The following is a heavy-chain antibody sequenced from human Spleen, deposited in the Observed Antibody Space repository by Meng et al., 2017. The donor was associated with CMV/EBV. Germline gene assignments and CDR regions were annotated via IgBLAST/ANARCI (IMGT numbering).Heavy chain of an antibody. J-gene: IGHJ4*02. CDR1: GFTFTNAW. Sequence: SGFTFTNAWRSWVRQAPGKGLEWVGRIKTKTDGGTTDYTAPVKGRFTISRDSSKNTLYLQMNSLRAEDTAVYYCAKDIISSGWYYFDYWGQGTLVTVSS. V-gene: IGHV3-15*01. CDR2: IKTKTDGGTT. D-gene: IGHD6-19*01. CDR3: AKDIISSGWYYFDY.